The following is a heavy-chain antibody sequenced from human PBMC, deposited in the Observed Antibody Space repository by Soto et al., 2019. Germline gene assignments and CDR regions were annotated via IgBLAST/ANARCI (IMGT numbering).Heavy chain of an antibody. J-gene: IGHJ3*02. CDR3: ARDRVSYSGYGEAFDI. D-gene: IGHD5-12*01. V-gene: IGHV3-33*01. CDR1: GFTFSRYG. Sequence: QVQLVESGGGVVQPGRSLRLSCAASGFTFSRYGMNWVRQAPGKGLEWVAGIGHDGSSKYYADSVKSRLTIFRDYSKDTMNVQMNNLRAEDTAVYYCARDRVSYSGYGEAFDIWCQGTRVTVSS. CDR2: IGHDGSSK.